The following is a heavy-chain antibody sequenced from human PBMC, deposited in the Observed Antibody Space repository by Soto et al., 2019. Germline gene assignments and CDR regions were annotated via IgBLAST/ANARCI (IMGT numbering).Heavy chain of an antibody. J-gene: IGHJ4*02. CDR3: APSLGGHWSGQHRTPPLHY. D-gene: IGHD3-3*01. Sequence: QVQLVESGGGVVQPGRSLRLSCVASGFTFSTYGIHWVRQAPGKGLEWVAVISYDGNNIDYADSVKGRFTISRDDSKSTLFLQINSLRGEHTAVYYCAPSLGGHWSGQHRTPPLHYWGQGTLVNVSS. V-gene: IGHV3-30*03. CDR2: ISYDGNNI. CDR1: GFTFSTYG.